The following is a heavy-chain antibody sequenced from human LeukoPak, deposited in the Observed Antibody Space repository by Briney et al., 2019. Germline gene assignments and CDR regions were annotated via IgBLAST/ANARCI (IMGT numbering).Heavy chain of an antibody. CDR2: MSYEGTNK. CDR1: GFTFSSHG. D-gene: IGHD2-15*01. V-gene: IGHV3-30*18. J-gene: IGHJ4*02. Sequence: GGSLRLSCAASGFTFSSHGMHWVRQAPGKGLEWVALMSYEGTNKVYADSVKGRFTISRDNSKNTLYLEMNNLRAEDTAVYYCAKRGYCSGGRCYSFHFDYWGQGTLVTVSS. CDR3: AKRGYCSGGRCYSFHFDY.